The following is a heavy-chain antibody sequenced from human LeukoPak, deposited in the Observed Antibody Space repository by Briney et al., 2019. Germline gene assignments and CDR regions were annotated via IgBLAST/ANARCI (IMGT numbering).Heavy chain of an antibody. J-gene: IGHJ4*02. CDR3: ARDNRDFYGGSGSYYFDY. D-gene: IGHD3-22*01. V-gene: IGHV3-21*01. CDR2: ISSNSSYI. Sequence: PGGSLRLSCAASGFTFSSYSMNWVRQAPGQGLEWVSSISSNSSYIYYADSVKGRFTISRDNAKNSLYLQMNSLRAEDTTVYYCARDNRDFYGGSGSYYFDYWGQGTLVTVSS. CDR1: GFTFSSYS.